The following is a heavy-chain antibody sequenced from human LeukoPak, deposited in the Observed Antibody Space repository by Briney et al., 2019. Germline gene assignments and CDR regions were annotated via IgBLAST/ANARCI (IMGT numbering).Heavy chain of an antibody. CDR2: TYYRSKLYN. J-gene: IGHJ3*02. CDR3: ARIGGSWYQLDAFDI. Sequence: SQTLSLTCAISGDSVSSDSAAWNWIRQSPSRGLEWLGRTYYRSKLYNDYAVSVKSRITIDPDTSQNQFSLQLKFVTPEDTAVYYCARIGGSWYQLDAFDIWGQGTMVTVSS. CDR1: GDSVSSDSAA. V-gene: IGHV6-1*01. D-gene: IGHD6-13*01.